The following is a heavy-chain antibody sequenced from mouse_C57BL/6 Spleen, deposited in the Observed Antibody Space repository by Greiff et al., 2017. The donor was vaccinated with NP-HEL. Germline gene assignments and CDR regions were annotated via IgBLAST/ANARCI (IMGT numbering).Heavy chain of an antibody. V-gene: IGHV1-69*01. CDR3: ARSRGTGTGAMDY. J-gene: IGHJ4*01. D-gene: IGHD4-1*01. CDR2: IDPSDSYT. Sequence: QVQLQQPGAELVMPGASVKLSCKASGYTFTSYWMHWVKQRPGQGLEWIGEIDPSDSYTNYNQKFKGKSTLTVDKSSSTAYMQLSSLTSEDSAVYYCARSRGTGTGAMDYWGQGTSVTVSS. CDR1: GYTFTSYW.